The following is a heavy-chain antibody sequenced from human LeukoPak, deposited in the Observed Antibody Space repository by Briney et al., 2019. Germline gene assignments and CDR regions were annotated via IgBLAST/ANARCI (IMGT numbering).Heavy chain of an antibody. V-gene: IGHV1-2*02. J-gene: IGHJ3*02. CDR3: ARVGRGPAITMIVVATRGAFDI. CDR2: INPNSGGT. Sequence: GASVKVSCKASGYTFTGYYMHWVRQAPGQGLEWMGWINPNSGGTNYAQKFQGRVTMTRDTSISTAYMELSRLRSDDTAVYYCARVGRGPAITMIVVATRGAFDIWGQGTMVTVSS. D-gene: IGHD3-22*01. CDR1: GYTFTGYY.